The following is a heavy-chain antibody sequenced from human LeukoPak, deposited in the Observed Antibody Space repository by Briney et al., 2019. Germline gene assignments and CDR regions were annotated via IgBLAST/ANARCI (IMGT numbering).Heavy chain of an antibody. D-gene: IGHD3-22*01. Sequence: SETLSLTCSVSGGFIATRNYYWGWIRQPPGKGLEWIGSIYYTGTTNYNPSLQTRVTISVDTSKNQFSLKLTSVTAADTAVYFCASQSRNYYQSGEFRTWIDYWGQGTLVTASS. CDR2: IYYTGTT. J-gene: IGHJ4*02. CDR1: GGFIATRNYY. CDR3: ASQSRNYYQSGEFRTWIDY. V-gene: IGHV4-39*01.